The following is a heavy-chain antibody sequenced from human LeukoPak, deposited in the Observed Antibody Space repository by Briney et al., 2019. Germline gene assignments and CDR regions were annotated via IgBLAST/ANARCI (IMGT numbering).Heavy chain of an antibody. D-gene: IGHD1-1*01. V-gene: IGHV4-59*08. CDR3: VRPSWNAIDAFDI. Sequence: PSETLSLTCTVSGGSISSYYWSWIRPPPGKGLGWIGYIYYSGSTNYNPSLKSRVTISVDTSKNQFSLKLSSVTAADTAVYYCVRPSWNAIDAFDIWGQGTMVTVSS. J-gene: IGHJ3*02. CDR1: GGSISSYY. CDR2: IYYSGST.